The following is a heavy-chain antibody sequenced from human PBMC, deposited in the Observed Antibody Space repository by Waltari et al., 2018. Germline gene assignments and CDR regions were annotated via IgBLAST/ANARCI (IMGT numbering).Heavy chain of an antibody. V-gene: IGHV1-2*02. CDR2: INPNSGGT. CDR3: ARALKAYYDFWSGYHTGHYYYGMDV. D-gene: IGHD3-3*01. Sequence: QVQLVQSGAEVKKPGASVKVSCKASGYTFTGYYMHWVRQAPGQGLEWMGWINPNSGGTNYAQKFQGRVTMTRDTSISTAYMELSRLRSDDTAVYYCARALKAYYDFWSGYHTGHYYYGMDVWGQGTTVTVSS. CDR1: GYTFTGYY. J-gene: IGHJ6*02.